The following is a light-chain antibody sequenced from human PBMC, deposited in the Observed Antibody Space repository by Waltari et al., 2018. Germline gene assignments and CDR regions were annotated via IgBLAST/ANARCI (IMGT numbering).Light chain of an antibody. Sequence: EIQMTQSPSTLSSSLGDRATLTCRASQNINNYLTWYQQKPGKAPRLLIYAASTRESGVPARFGGSGSGTDFTLTITRLQPEDFAAYYCQQGYRTPPTFGQGTKVEIK. CDR1: QNINNY. CDR3: QQGYRTPPT. J-gene: IGKJ1*01. CDR2: AAS. V-gene: IGKV1-39*01.